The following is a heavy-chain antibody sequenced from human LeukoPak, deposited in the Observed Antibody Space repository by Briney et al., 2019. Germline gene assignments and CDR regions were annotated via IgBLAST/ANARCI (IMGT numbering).Heavy chain of an antibody. D-gene: IGHD3-22*01. CDR2: ISSSGSTI. CDR3: AKISGYYPFDY. V-gene: IGHV3-11*04. CDR1: GFTFSDYY. Sequence: GGSLRLSCAASGFTFSDYYMSWIRQAPGKGLEWVSYISSSGSTIYYADSVKGRFTISRDNAKNSLYLQMNSLRAEDTALYYCAKISGYYPFDYWGQGTLVTVSS. J-gene: IGHJ4*02.